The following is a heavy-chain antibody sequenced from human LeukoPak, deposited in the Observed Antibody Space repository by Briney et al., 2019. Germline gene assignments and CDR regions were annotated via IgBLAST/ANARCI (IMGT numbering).Heavy chain of an antibody. CDR3: ARAYDILTGYLDHDAFDI. CDR2: IYYSGST. CDR1: GGSISSGDYY. V-gene: IGHV4-30-4*08. Sequence: SQTLSLTCTVPGGSISSGDYYWSWIRQPPGKGPEWIGYIYYSGSTYYNPSLKSRVTISVDTSKNQFSLKLSSVAAADTAVYYCARAYDILTGYLDHDAFDIWGQGTMVTVSS. J-gene: IGHJ3*02. D-gene: IGHD3-9*01.